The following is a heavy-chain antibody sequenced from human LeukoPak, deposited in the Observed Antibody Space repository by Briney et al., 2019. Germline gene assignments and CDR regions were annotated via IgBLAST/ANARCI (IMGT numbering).Heavy chain of an antibody. CDR2: IIPILGIP. Sequence: SVKVSCKAFGGTFNSYAINWVRQAPGQGLEWMGRIIPILGIPNYAQNFQARATITADTSTSTAYLELSSLRSEDTAVYYCARDQGGAAAGEYYYYYGMDVWGQGTTVTVSS. CDR1: GGTFNSYA. D-gene: IGHD6-13*01. V-gene: IGHV1-69*04. J-gene: IGHJ6*02. CDR3: ARDQGGAAAGEYYYYYGMDV.